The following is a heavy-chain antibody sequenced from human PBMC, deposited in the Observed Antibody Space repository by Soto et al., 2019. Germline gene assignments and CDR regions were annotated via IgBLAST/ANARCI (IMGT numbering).Heavy chain of an antibody. CDR2: ISTSSSTI. D-gene: IGHD3-22*01. Sequence: EVQLVESGGGLVQPGGSLRLSCAASGFIFSSYSMNWVRQAPGKGLEWVSYISTSSSTIYYADSVKGRSTISRDNARNSLYLQMNSLRDEDTAVYYCAREARARPVYYCDSSGSYGDAFDIWGQGTMVTFSS. V-gene: IGHV3-48*02. CDR3: AREARARPVYYCDSSGSYGDAFDI. J-gene: IGHJ3*02. CDR1: GFIFSSYS.